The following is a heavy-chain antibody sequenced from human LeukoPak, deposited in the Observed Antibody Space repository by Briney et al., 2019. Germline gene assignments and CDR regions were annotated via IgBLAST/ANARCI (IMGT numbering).Heavy chain of an antibody. CDR1: GYTFTSYG. V-gene: IGHV1-18*01. J-gene: IGHJ4*02. Sequence: GASVKVSCKASGYTFTSYGISWVRQAPGQGLEWMGWISAYNGNTNYAQKLQGRVTMTTDTSTSTAYMELRSLRSDDTAVYYCARDLHTIAPWQPYDYWGQGTLVTVSS. CDR2: ISAYNGNT. D-gene: IGHD3-3*01. CDR3: ARDLHTIAPWQPYDY.